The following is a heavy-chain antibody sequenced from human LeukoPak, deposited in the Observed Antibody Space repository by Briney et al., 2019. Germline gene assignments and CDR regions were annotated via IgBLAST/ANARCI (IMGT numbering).Heavy chain of an antibody. V-gene: IGHV3-23*01. D-gene: IGHD3-3*01. J-gene: IGHJ4*02. CDR1: GFTFSSYA. CDR2: ISGSGGST. Sequence: SGGSLRLSCAASGFTFSSYAMSWVRQAPGKGLEWVSAISGSGGSTYYADSVKGRFTISRDNSKNTLYLQINSLRAEDTAVYYCAKDRRNYDFWSGYYGYFDYWGQGTLVTVSS. CDR3: AKDRRNYDFWSGYYGYFDY.